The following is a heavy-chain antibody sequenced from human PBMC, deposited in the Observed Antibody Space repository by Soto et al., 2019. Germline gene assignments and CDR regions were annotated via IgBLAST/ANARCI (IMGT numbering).Heavy chain of an antibody. CDR2: IDPSDSYT. Sequence: GESLKISCKGSGYSFTSYWISWVRQMPGKGLEWMGRIDPSDSYTNYSPSFQGHVTISADKSISTAYLQWSSLKASDTAMYYCARPGLSSSSPGYYCGMDVWGQGTTVTVSS. V-gene: IGHV5-10-1*01. CDR1: GYSFTSYW. D-gene: IGHD6-6*01. J-gene: IGHJ6*02. CDR3: ARPGLSSSSPGYYCGMDV.